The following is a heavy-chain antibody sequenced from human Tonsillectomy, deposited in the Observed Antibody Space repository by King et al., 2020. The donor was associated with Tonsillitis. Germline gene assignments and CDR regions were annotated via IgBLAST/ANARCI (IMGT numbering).Heavy chain of an antibody. CDR2: IYSGGNT. V-gene: IGHV3-53*01. Sequence: VQLVESGGGFIQPGGSLRLSCAASGCTVSSNYMGWGRQAPGKGLEWVSLIYSGGNTYYADYVTGRFTISRDTSKNTLYLQMNSLRAEDTAVYYCARGAATYSSSSLVYYYNYMDVWGKGTTVTVSS. CDR1: GCTVSSNY. J-gene: IGHJ6*03. D-gene: IGHD6-6*01. CDR3: ARGAATYSSSSLVYYYNYMDV.